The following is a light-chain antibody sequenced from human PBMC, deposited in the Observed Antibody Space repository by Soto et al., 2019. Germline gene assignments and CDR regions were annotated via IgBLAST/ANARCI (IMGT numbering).Light chain of an antibody. CDR1: QSVSNSY. Sequence: EIVLTQSPGTLSLSPGERATLSCRASQSVSNSYLAWYQQKPGQAPRLLIYGASSRATGIPDRFSGSGSGTDFTLTISRLEPEDFAVYYCQQYGSSLSLTFGGGTKVEIK. J-gene: IGKJ4*01. CDR2: GAS. V-gene: IGKV3-20*01. CDR3: QQYGSSLSLT.